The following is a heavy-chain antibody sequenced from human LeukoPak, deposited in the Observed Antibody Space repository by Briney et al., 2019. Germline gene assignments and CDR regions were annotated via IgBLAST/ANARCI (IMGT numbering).Heavy chain of an antibody. V-gene: IGHV3-7*05. D-gene: IGHD3-3*01. CDR1: GFTFSSYW. CDR3: AHTVWSGNYFDY. J-gene: IGHJ4*02. Sequence: GGSLRLSCAVSGFTFSSYWMSWVRQAPGKGLEWVANIKQDGSEKNYVDSVKGRFTISRDNAKNSLYLQMNSLRAEDTAVYYCAHTVWSGNYFDYWGQGTLVTVSS. CDR2: IKQDGSEK.